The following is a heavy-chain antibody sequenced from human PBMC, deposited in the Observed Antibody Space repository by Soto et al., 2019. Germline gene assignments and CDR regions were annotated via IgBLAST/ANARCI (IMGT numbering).Heavy chain of an antibody. J-gene: IGHJ5*02. Sequence: SETLSLTCDVYGGSFSGYIWTWIRQTPGKGLEWIGQINYSGSANYNPSLKSRVTISVDTSKNQFSLKLSSVTAADTAVYYCARDPTPWGQGTLVTVSS. V-gene: IGHV4-34*09. CDR1: GGSFSGYI. CDR2: INYSGSA. CDR3: ARDPTP.